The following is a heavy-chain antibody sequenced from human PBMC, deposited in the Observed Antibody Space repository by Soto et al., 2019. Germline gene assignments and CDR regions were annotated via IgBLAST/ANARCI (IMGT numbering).Heavy chain of an antibody. V-gene: IGHV4-61*01. CDR3: ARADYSSSSGYYYYYGMDV. CDR1: GGSVNSGSYY. CDR2: IYYSGST. D-gene: IGHD6-6*01. Sequence: PSETLSLTCTVSGGSVNSGSYYWSWIRQPPGKGLEWIGYIYYSGSTNYNPSLKSRVTISVDTSKNQFSLKLSSVTAADTAVYYCARADYSSSSGYYYYYGMDVWGQGTTVTVSS. J-gene: IGHJ6*02.